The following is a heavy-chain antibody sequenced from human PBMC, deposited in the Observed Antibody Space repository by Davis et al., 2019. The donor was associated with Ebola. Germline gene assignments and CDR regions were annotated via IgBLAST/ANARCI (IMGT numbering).Heavy chain of an antibody. J-gene: IGHJ6*04. CDR1: GFTFSSYW. CDR2: ISYDGSNK. Sequence: SLKISCAASGFTFSSYWMSWVRQAPGKGLEWVAVISYDGSNKYYADSVKGRFTISRDNSKKTMYLQMNSLRGEDTAVYYCARSGLSFGVVKYHYGMDAWGKGTTVTVSS. CDR3: ARSGLSFGVVKYHYGMDA. V-gene: IGHV3-30*03. D-gene: IGHD3-3*01.